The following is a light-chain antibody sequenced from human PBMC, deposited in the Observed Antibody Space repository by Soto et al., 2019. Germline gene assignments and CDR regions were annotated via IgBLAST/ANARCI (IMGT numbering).Light chain of an antibody. CDR3: QQFSSYPLT. J-gene: IGKJ4*01. CDR2: DAS. V-gene: IGKV3-20*01. CDR1: QTVRNNY. Sequence: EFVLTQSPGTLSLSPGERATLSCRASQTVRNNYLAWYQQKPGQAPRLLIYDASSRATGIPDRFSGGGSGTDFTLTISRLEPEDFAVYYCQQFSSYPLTFGGVTKVDMK.